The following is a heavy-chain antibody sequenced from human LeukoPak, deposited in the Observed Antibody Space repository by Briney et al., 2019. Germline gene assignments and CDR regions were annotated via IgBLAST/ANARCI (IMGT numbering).Heavy chain of an antibody. CDR3: ARDFLEAAGFDP. CDR2: INPSGGST. J-gene: IGHJ5*02. V-gene: IGHV1-46*01. Sequence: ASVKVSCKASGYTFTSYYMHWVRQAPGQGLEWMGIINPSGGSTSYAQKFQGRVTMTRDMSTSTVYMELSSLRSEDTAVYYCARDFLEAAGFDPWGQGTLVTVSS. CDR1: GYTFTSYY. D-gene: IGHD6-13*01.